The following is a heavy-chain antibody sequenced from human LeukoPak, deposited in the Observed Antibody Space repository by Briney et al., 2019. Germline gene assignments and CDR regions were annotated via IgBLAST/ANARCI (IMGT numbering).Heavy chain of an antibody. CDR1: GFTVSSNY. CDR2: IYSGGST. J-gene: IGHJ4*02. D-gene: IGHD3-22*01. V-gene: IGHV3-53*04. Sequence: GGSLRLSCAASGFTVSSNYMSWVRQAPGKGLEWVSVIYSGGSTYYADSVKGRFTISRHNSKNTLYLQMNSLRAEDTAVYYCARELGGYLRAFDYWGQGTPVTVSS. CDR3: ARELGGYLRAFDY.